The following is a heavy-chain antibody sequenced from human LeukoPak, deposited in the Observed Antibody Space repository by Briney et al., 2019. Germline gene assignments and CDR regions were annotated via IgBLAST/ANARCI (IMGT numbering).Heavy chain of an antibody. D-gene: IGHD3-10*01. Sequence: SETLSLTCTVSGGSISSYYWSWIRQPPGKGLEWIGYIYYSGSTNYNPSLKSRLTISVGTSKNQFSLKLSSVTAADTAVYYCARDHYYDSGSYYNDYYFDYWGQGTLVTVSS. CDR3: ARDHYYDSGSYYNDYYFDY. J-gene: IGHJ4*02. CDR1: GGSISSYY. V-gene: IGHV4-59*01. CDR2: IYYSGST.